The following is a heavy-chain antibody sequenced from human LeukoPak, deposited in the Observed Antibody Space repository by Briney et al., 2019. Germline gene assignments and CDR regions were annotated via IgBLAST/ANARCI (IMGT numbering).Heavy chain of an antibody. CDR3: ARDRIVDTAMVRRVYYYYYGMDV. D-gene: IGHD5-18*01. CDR2: IISILGIA. CDR1: GGTFSSYA. Sequence: SVKVSCKASGGTFSSYAISWVRQAPGQGLEWMGRIISILGIANYAQKFQGRVTITADKSTSTAYMELSSLRSEDTAVYYCARDRIVDTAMVRRVYYYYYGMDVWGQGTTVTVSS. J-gene: IGHJ6*02. V-gene: IGHV1-69*04.